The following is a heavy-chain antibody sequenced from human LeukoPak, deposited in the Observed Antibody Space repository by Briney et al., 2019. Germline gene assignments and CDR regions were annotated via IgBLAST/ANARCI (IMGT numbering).Heavy chain of an antibody. CDR3: ARSAVAGSSAVDY. Sequence: PGWSLRLSFAASGFTFSSYAMHGVRQAPGKGREYVSAICSNGGSTYYANSVKGRFTISRDNSKNTLDLQMGRLRAEDMAVYYCARSAVAGSSAVDYWGQGTLVTVSS. CDR2: ICSNGGST. J-gene: IGHJ4*02. V-gene: IGHV3-64*01. D-gene: IGHD6-19*01. CDR1: GFTFSSYA.